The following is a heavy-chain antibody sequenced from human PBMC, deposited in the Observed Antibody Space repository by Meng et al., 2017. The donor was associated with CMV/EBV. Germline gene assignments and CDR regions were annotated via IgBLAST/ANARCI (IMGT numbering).Heavy chain of an antibody. CDR2: INPNSGGT. Sequence: ASVKVSCKASGYTFTGYYMHWVRQAPGQGLEWMGWINPNSGGTNYAQKFQGRVTMTRDTSISTAYMELSRLRSDDTAVYYCARKGVVVVPAALTSGDAFDIWGQGTMVTVSS. D-gene: IGHD2-2*01. J-gene: IGHJ3*02. CDR1: GYTFTGYY. V-gene: IGHV1-2*02. CDR3: ARKGVVVVPAALTSGDAFDI.